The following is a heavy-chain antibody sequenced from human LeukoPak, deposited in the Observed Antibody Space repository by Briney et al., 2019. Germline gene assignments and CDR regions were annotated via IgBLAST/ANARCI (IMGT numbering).Heavy chain of an antibody. CDR2: IYGGGST. CDR3: ARVLGSYYYAMDV. V-gene: IGHV3-66*02. D-gene: IGHD7-27*01. J-gene: IGHJ6*02. Sequence: SGGSLRLSCAAASGFTVSSNYMSWVRQAPGKGLEWVSVIYGGGSTSYADSVKGRFTFSRDTSKNTLYLQMNSLRPEDTAVYYCARVLGSYYYAMDVWGQGTTDTVSS. CDR1: GFTVSSNY.